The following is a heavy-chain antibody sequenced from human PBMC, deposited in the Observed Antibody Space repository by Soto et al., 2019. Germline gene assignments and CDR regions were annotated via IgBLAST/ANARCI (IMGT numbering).Heavy chain of an antibody. V-gene: IGHV1-18*04. J-gene: IGHJ4*02. D-gene: IGHD6-19*01. CDR1: VYTFTSYG. CDR2: ISAYNGNT. Sequence: SGKVSCKSSVYTFTSYGISLVRQAPGQGLEWMGWISAYNGNTNYAQKLQGRVTMTTDTSTSTAYMELRSLRSDDTAVYYCARDRQSKWLVPDYWGQGTLVTVSS. CDR3: ARDRQSKWLVPDY.